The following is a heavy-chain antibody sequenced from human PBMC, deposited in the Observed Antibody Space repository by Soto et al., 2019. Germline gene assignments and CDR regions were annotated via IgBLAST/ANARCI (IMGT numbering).Heavy chain of an antibody. J-gene: IGHJ4*02. Sequence: SVKVSCKASGGTFSSYAISWVRQAPGQGLEWMGGIIPIFGTANYAQKFQGRVTITADESTSTAYMELSSLRSEDTAVYYCARDPSLYSSGWPPVLGFDYWGQGTLVTVSS. CDR1: GGTFSSYA. CDR2: IIPIFGTA. D-gene: IGHD6-19*01. V-gene: IGHV1-69*13. CDR3: ARDPSLYSSGWPPVLGFDY.